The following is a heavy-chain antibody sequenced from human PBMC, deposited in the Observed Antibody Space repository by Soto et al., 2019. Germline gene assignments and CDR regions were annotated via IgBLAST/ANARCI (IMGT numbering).Heavy chain of an antibody. CDR3: ARMTQHIVVVIAMNYYYFMDV. V-gene: IGHV1-8*01. Sequence: AAVKVSCKASGYTFTSYDINWVRQATGQGLGWMGWMNPNSGNTGYAQKFQGRVTMTRKTSISTAYMELSSLRSEDTAVYYCARMTQHIVVVIAMNYYYFMDVWGKGTTVTVSS. CDR2: MNPNSGNT. J-gene: IGHJ6*03. CDR1: GYTFTSYD. D-gene: IGHD2-21*01.